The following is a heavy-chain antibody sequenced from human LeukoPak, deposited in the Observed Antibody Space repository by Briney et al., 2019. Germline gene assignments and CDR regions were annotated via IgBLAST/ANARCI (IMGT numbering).Heavy chain of an antibody. V-gene: IGHV3-21*01. CDR2: ISGRSSHV. J-gene: IGHJ1*01. CDR1: GFSLSDYD. CDR3: GRAFPPLRTSSAGDL. Sequence: GGSLRLSCSASGFSLSDYDMNWVRQAPGKGLEWVSAISGRSSHVYYGESVKGRFTISRDNAKNSLYLQLDSLGVEDTAVYYCGRAFPPLRTSSAGDLWGQGTLVTVSS. D-gene: IGHD3-16*01.